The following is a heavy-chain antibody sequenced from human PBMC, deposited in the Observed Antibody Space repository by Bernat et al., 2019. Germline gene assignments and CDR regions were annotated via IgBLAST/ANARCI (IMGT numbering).Heavy chain of an antibody. Sequence: EVQLVESGGGLVQPGGSLRLSCAASGFTVSSNYMSWVRQAPGKGLEWVSVIYSGGRTYYADSLKGRFTSSRDNSKNTLYLQMNSLRAEDTAVYYCTAGIGVFIAVAGTPSRDYWGQGTLVTVSS. V-gene: IGHV3-66*01. CDR3: TAGIGVFIAVAGTPSRDY. CDR1: GFTVSSNY. D-gene: IGHD6-19*01. J-gene: IGHJ4*02. CDR2: IYSGGRT.